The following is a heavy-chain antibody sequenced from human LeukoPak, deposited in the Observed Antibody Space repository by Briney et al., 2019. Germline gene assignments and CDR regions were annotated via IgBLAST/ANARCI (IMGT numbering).Heavy chain of an antibody. D-gene: IGHD6-13*01. CDR2: IYRSGST. CDR1: GYSISSGYY. V-gene: IGHV4-38-2*01. CDR3: ATLIAAAGSGPFDY. Sequence: SETLSLTCAVSGYSISSGYYWGWIRQPPGKGLEWIGSIYRSGSTYYNPSLKSRVTISVDTSKNQFSLKLSSVTAADTAVYYCATLIAAAGSGPFDYWGQGTLVTVSS. J-gene: IGHJ4*02.